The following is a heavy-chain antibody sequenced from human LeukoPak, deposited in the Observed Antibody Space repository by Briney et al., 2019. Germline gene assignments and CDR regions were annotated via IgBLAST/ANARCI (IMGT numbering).Heavy chain of an antibody. CDR3: ASRLPAAKGDTFDI. Sequence: SETLSLTCTVSGGSISSYYWSWIRQPAGKGLEWIGRIYTSGSTNYNPSLKSRVTMSVDTSKNQFSLKLSSVTAADTAVYYCASRLPAAKGDTFDIWGQGTMVTVSS. CDR2: IYTSGST. CDR1: GGSISSYY. D-gene: IGHD2-2*01. V-gene: IGHV4-4*07. J-gene: IGHJ3*02.